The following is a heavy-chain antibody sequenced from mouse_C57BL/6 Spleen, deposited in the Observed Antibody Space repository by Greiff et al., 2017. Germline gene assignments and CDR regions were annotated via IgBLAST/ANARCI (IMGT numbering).Heavy chain of an antibody. CDR1: GYAFCSYW. V-gene: IGHV1-80*01. CDR2: IYPGDGDT. J-gene: IGHJ2*01. Sequence: VQLQQSGASVKISCKASGYAFCSYWMYWVKQRPGKGLGWFGQIYPGDGDTNYNGKFKGKATLTADKSSSTAYIQLSSLTSEDSAVYFCAGVVPHFDSWGQGTTLTVSS. CDR3: AGVVPHFDS. D-gene: IGHD1-1*01.